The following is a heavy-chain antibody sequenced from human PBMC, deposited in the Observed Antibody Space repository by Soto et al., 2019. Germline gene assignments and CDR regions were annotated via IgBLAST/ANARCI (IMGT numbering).Heavy chain of an antibody. V-gene: IGHV4-30-2*01. CDR3: AREYRKQLFSHSGVDV. J-gene: IGHJ6*02. Sequence: PSETLSLTCAVSGGSISSGGYSWSWIRQPPGKGLEWIGYIYHTGSTHYNPSLKSRVTISVDTSKNQFSLKLSSVTAADTAVYYCAREYRKQLFSHSGVDVWGQGTTVTVSS. D-gene: IGHD6-13*01. CDR1: GGSISSGGYS. CDR2: IYHTGST.